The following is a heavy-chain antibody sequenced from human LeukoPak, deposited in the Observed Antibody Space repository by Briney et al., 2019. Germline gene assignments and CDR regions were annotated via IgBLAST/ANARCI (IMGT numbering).Heavy chain of an antibody. D-gene: IGHD1-26*01. Sequence: PGGSLRLSCAASGFTFSSYSMNWVRQAPGKGLEWVSSISSSSSYIYYADSVKGRFTISRDNAKNSLYLQMNSLRAEDTAVYYCARDLSSAVGLLDYWGQGTLVTVSS. CDR2: ISSSSSYI. CDR1: GFTFSSYS. J-gene: IGHJ4*02. V-gene: IGHV3-21*01. CDR3: ARDLSSAVGLLDY.